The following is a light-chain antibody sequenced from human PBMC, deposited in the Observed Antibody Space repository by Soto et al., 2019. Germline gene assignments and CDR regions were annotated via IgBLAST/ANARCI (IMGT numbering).Light chain of an antibody. CDR2: AAS. J-gene: IGKJ2*01. Sequence: DIQMTQSPSSLSASVGDRVTITCRASQSISRSLNWYQQKPGKAPRLLIYAASSLQNGVPSRFSGSGSGTDFTLTISSLQPEDAAIYSCQQSYNNPMYTFGQGTTLEIK. V-gene: IGKV1-39*01. CDR1: QSISRS. CDR3: QQSYNNPMYT.